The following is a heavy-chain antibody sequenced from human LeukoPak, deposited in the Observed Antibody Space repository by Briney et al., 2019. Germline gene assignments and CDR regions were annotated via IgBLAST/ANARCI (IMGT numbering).Heavy chain of an antibody. V-gene: IGHV3-30-3*01. CDR1: GFTFSSFA. CDR2: ISYDGSDK. Sequence: GRSLRLSCAASGFTFSSFAMYWVRQAPGKGLEWVAVISYDGSDKYFADSVKGRFTISRDYSKNTLYLEMNSLRTEDTAVYYCARITCSSSSCYSQRFDYWGQGTLVTVSS. CDR3: ARITCSSSSCYSQRFDY. J-gene: IGHJ4*02. D-gene: IGHD2-2*01.